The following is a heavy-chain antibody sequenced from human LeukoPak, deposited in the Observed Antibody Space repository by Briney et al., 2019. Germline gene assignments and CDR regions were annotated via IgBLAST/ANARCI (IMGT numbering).Heavy chain of an antibody. Sequence: SETLSLTCSVSGGSIDRTSSYWGWVRQSPGKGLEWIGSINYVGSTNYNPSLKSRVTISVDTSKNQFSLKLTSVTAADTAVYYCARRDLSSSWYYFNYWGQGTLVTVSS. CDR1: GGSIDRTSSY. J-gene: IGHJ4*02. D-gene: IGHD6-13*01. V-gene: IGHV4-39*07. CDR3: ARRDLSSSWYYFNY. CDR2: INYVGST.